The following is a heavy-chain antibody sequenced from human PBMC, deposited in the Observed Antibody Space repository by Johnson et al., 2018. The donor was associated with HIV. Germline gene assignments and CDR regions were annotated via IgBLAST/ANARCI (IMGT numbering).Heavy chain of an antibody. J-gene: IGHJ3*02. V-gene: IGHV3-20*04. CDR1: GFTFDDYG. D-gene: IGHD2-2*01. Sequence: VQLVESGGGLVQPGRSLRLSCAASGFTFDDYGMSWVRQAPGKGLEWVSGINWNGGSTGYADSVKGRFTISRDNAKNSLYLQMNSLRAEDTAVYYCARGDCSSTSCYHFDIWGQGTMVTVSS. CDR2: INWNGGST. CDR3: ARGDCSSTSCYHFDI.